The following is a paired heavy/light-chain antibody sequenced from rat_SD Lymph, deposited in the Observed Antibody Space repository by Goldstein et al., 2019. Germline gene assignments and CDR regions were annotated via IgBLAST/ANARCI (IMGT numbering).Light chain of an antibody. CDR3: QQGNSLPYT. V-gene: IGKV5S12*01. Sequence: DVVLTQSPATLSVTPGERISLSCRASESVDTYLHWYQQKPNESPRLLIKYASQSISGIPSRFSGSGSGTDFTLSINGVELEDLSIYYCQQGNSLPYTFGAGTKLELK. CDR1: ESVDTY. CDR2: YAS. J-gene: IGKJ2-3*01.
Heavy chain of an antibody. CDR2: ISYDGSST. Sequence: EVQLVESGGGLVQPGRSMKLSCAASGFTFSNYGMAWVRQAPTKGLEWVATISYDGSSTYYRDSVKGRFTISRDNAKSTLYLQMNSLRSEDTATYYCTRGFNYGSPFAYWGQGTLVTVSS. V-gene: IGHV5-29*01. CDR1: GFTFSNYG. J-gene: IGHJ3*01. CDR3: TRGFNYGSPFAY. D-gene: IGHD1-3*01.